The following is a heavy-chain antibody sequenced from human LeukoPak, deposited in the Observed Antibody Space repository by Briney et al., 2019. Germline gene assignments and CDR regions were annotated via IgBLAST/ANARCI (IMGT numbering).Heavy chain of an antibody. CDR1: GGSISSTTYY. CDR2: IYYTGAT. J-gene: IGHJ4*02. Sequence: SETLSLTCTVSGGSISSTTYYWGWIRQPPGKGLEWIGSIYYTGATYYSPSLKSRLAISVDTSKNQFSLNLSSVTAADTALYYCARHVVYASGAYSFDCWGQGTLVTVSS. CDR3: ARHVVYASGAYSFDC. V-gene: IGHV4-39*01. D-gene: IGHD3-10*01.